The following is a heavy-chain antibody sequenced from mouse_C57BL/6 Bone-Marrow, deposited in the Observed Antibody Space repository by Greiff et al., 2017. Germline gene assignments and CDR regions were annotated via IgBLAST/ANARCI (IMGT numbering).Heavy chain of an antibody. D-gene: IGHD2-10*01. V-gene: IGHV1-81*01. CDR1: GYTFTSYG. CDR2: IYPRSGNT. J-gene: IGHJ4*01. CDR3: ARSAPPLLSSYAMDY. Sequence: VQLQQSGAELARPGASVKLSCKASGYTFTSYGISWVKQRTGQGLEWIGEIYPRSGNTYYNEKFKGKATLTADKSSSTAYMELRSLTSEDSAVYSCARSAPPLLSSYAMDYWGQGTSVTVSS.